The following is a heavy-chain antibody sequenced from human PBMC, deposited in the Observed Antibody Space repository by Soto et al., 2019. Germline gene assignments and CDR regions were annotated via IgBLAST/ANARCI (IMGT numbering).Heavy chain of an antibody. J-gene: IGHJ4*02. CDR2: IWTSGST. CDR3: ARTVGAAYYFDF. V-gene: IGHV4-4*07. D-gene: IGHD3-16*01. CDR1: GDSMSKYY. Sequence: SETLSLTCNVSGDSMSKYYWSWVRQPAGKGLEWIGRIWTSGSTNYNPSLKSRVTMSIDTSNKHFSLDLKSVTAADTAVYYCARTVGAAYYFDFWGQGVLVPVSS.